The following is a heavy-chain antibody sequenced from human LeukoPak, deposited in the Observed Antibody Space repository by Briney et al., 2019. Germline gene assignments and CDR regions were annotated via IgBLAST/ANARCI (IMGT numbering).Heavy chain of an antibody. CDR2: IYYSGST. J-gene: IGHJ3*02. V-gene: IGHV4-59*08. Sequence: PSETLSLTCTVSGGSISSYYWSWIRHPPGKGLEWIGYIYYSGSTNYNPSLKSRVTISVDTSKNQFSLKLSSVTAADTAVYYCARHGYFDWLFDAFDIWGQGTMVTVSS. CDR3: ARHGYFDWLFDAFDI. CDR1: GGSISSYY. D-gene: IGHD3-9*01.